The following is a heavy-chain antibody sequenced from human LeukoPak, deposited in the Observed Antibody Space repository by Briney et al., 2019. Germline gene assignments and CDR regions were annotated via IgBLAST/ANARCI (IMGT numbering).Heavy chain of an antibody. J-gene: IGHJ4*02. CDR1: GFNFINNN. Sequence: GSLRLSCAASGFNFINNNMHWVRQAPGQGLEWWAFIEHNGASKKYADSVRGRFTISRDNSNNMLYLEMNSLRNEDTAVYYCAKDFRWSFHYWGQGTLVTVSS. V-gene: IGHV3-30*02. CDR3: AKDFRWSFHY. D-gene: IGHD3-3*01. CDR2: IEHNGASK.